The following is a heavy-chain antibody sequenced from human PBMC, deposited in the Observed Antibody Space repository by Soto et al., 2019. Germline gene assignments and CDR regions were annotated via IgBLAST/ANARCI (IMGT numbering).Heavy chain of an antibody. CDR1: GFSFSTYA. Sequence: EVQLLESGGGLVQSGGSLRLSCAASGFSFSTYAMSWVRQAPGKGLEWVSDISAGGGNTFYADSVRGRFTTSRDNSKNTLYLEIYSLRAEDTALYYCAKHSEYQLLSWFDPWGQGTPVTVSS. J-gene: IGHJ5*02. CDR2: ISAGGGNT. D-gene: IGHD2-2*01. V-gene: IGHV3-23*01. CDR3: AKHSEYQLLSWFDP.